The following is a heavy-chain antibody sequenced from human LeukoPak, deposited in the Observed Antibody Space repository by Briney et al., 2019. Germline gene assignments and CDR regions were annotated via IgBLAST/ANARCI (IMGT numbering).Heavy chain of an antibody. V-gene: IGHV4-4*02. Sequence: PSETLSLTCGVPGGSIISNWWSWVRQPPGKGLEWIGEIHPSGSTNYNPSLKARVTISVDKPKNQFSLKLSSVTAADTAVYYCARNGDYCIDVWGKGTTVTVS. CDR2: IHPSGST. CDR3: ARNGDYCIDV. D-gene: IGHD2-8*01. J-gene: IGHJ6*03. CDR1: GGSIISNW.